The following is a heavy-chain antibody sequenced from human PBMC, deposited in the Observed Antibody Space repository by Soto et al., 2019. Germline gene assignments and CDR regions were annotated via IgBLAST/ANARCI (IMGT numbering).Heavy chain of an antibody. Sequence: PSETLSLTCVVSGGSISSNSWWSWVRQPPGKGLEWIGEIYHNGSTNYKSSLKSRVIIKLDKSKNQFSLKMISVTAADTALYYCARDSQYCSGGSCSPSYGMDVWGQGTTVTVSS. CDR2: IYHNGST. CDR3: ARDSQYCSGGSCSPSYGMDV. J-gene: IGHJ6*02. D-gene: IGHD2-15*01. V-gene: IGHV4-4*02. CDR1: GGSISSNSW.